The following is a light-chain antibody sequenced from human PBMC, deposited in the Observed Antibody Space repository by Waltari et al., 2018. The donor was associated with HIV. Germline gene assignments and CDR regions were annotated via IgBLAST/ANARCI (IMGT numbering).Light chain of an antibody. V-gene: IGKV3-15*01. J-gene: IGKJ2*01. Sequence: IVLTQSPAALSVFPGQRATLSCRTGPSIGRSLAWYQQKPGQSPRLLVYGASTRATGVPARFSGDGSATSFTLTISSLQPEDFAVYNCQYYNTWPPMYTFGQGTKLEI. CDR2: GAS. CDR1: PSIGRS. CDR3: QYYNTWPPMYT.